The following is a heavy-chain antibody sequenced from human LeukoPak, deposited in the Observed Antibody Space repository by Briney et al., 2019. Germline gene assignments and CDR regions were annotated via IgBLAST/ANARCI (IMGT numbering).Heavy chain of an antibody. CDR3: ARDLVPGYSSGQGY. J-gene: IGHJ4*02. D-gene: IGHD6-25*01. CDR2: ISSSSSYI. CDR1: GFTFSSYS. V-gene: IGHV3-21*01. Sequence: GGSPRLSCAASGFTFSSYSMNWVRQAPGKGLEWVSSISSSSSYIYYADSVKGRFTISRDNAKNTLYLQMNSLRAEDTAVYYCARDLVPGYSSGQGYWGQGTLVTVSS.